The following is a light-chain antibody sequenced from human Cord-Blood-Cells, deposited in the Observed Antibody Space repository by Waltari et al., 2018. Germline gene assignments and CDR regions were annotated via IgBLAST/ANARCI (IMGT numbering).Light chain of an antibody. Sequence: EIVLKQSPATLSLSPGERATLSCRDSQSVSSDLAWYQQKPGQAPRLLICDASNRATGIPARFRCSGAGTDFTLTISSLEPEDVAVYYCQQRSNWPPLTFGGGTKVEIK. J-gene: IGKJ4*01. CDR1: QSVSSD. CDR3: QQRSNWPPLT. V-gene: IGKV3-11*01. CDR2: DAS.